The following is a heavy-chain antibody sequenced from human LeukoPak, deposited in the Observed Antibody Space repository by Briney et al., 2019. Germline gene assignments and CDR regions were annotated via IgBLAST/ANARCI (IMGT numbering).Heavy chain of an antibody. Sequence: PGGSLRLSCAASGFTFDDYAMHWVRQAPGKGLEWVSGISWNSGSIGYADSVKARFTISRDNAKNSLYLQMNSLRAEDTALYYCAKSYLGGSYGGAFDIWGQGTMATVSS. CDR3: AKSYLGGSYGGAFDI. CDR1: GFTFDDYA. CDR2: ISWNSGSI. J-gene: IGHJ3*02. D-gene: IGHD1-26*01. V-gene: IGHV3-9*01.